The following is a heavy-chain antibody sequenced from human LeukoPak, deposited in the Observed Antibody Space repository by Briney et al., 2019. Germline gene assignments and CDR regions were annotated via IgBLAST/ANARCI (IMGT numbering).Heavy chain of an antibody. Sequence: SETLSLTCAVYGGSFSGYYWGWIRQPPGKGLEWIGSIYHSGSTYYNPSLKSRVTISVDTSKNQFSLKLSSVTAADTAVYYCARALAYYYGSGSLYFDYWGQGTLVTVSS. D-gene: IGHD3-10*01. CDR1: GGSFSGYY. CDR2: IYHSGST. J-gene: IGHJ4*02. CDR3: ARALAYYYGSGSLYFDY. V-gene: IGHV4-38-2*01.